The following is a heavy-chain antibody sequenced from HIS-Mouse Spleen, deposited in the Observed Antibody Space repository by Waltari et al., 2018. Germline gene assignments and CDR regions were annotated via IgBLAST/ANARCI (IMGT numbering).Heavy chain of an antibody. V-gene: IGHV1-2*02. Sequence: QVQLVQSGAEVKKPGASVKVSCKASGYTFTGYYMHWVRQAPGQGFEWMERINPNHGGTETAEKVQGRVTMTRDTSSSTAYVELSRLGCDDGAVYYCARDRRDYYGSGSYYIGGDYYVDYWGQGTLVTVSS. CDR1: GYTFTGYY. CDR2: INPNHGGT. D-gene: IGHD3-10*01. J-gene: IGHJ4*02. CDR3: ARDRRDYYGSGSYYIGGDYYVDY.